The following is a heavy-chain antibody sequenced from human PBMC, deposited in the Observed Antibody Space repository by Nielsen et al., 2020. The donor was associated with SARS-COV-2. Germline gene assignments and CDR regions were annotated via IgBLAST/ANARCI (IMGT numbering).Heavy chain of an antibody. CDR2: ISWNSGNI. Sequence: GGSLRLSCAASGFSFDDYGMHWVRQAPGKGQEWVAGISWNSGNIGYADSVKGRFTISRDNVENSLYLQMNSLRAEDTALYYCARDPAAVGFGEFPSDYWGQGTLVTVSS. D-gene: IGHD3-10*01. J-gene: IGHJ4*02. CDR3: ARDPAAVGFGEFPSDY. V-gene: IGHV3-9*01. CDR1: GFSFDDYG.